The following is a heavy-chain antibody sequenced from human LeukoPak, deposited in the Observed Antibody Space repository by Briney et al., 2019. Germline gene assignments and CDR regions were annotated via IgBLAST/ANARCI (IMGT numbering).Heavy chain of an antibody. D-gene: IGHD2-15*01. CDR2: ISFDGSNK. CDR3: ARDGDAVMVEADRLHSGLDY. V-gene: IGHV3-30-3*01. Sequence: GGSLRLSCTASGFTFSTYAMHWVRQAPGMGLEWVAFISFDGSNKYYADSVKGRFTFSRDNSKNTVYLRMSSLRVEDAAVYYCARDGDAVMVEADRLHSGLDYWGQGTLVTVSS. J-gene: IGHJ4*02. CDR1: GFTFSTYA.